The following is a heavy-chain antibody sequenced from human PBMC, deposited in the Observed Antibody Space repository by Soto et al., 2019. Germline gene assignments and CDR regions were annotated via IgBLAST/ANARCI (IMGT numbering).Heavy chain of an antibody. J-gene: IGHJ3*02. CDR1: GYTFTSYG. CDR3: ARGNIVATITGAFEI. Sequence: GASVKVSCKASGYTFTSYGISWVRQAPGQGLEWMGWISAYNGNTNYAQKLQGRVTMTTDTSTSTAYMELRSLRSDDTAVYYCARGNIVATITGAFEIWGQGTMVTVSS. D-gene: IGHD5-12*01. V-gene: IGHV1-18*01. CDR2: ISAYNGNT.